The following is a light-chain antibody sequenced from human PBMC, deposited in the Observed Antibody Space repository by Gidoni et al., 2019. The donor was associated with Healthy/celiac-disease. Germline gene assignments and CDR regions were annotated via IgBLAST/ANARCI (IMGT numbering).Light chain of an antibody. V-gene: IGLV3-1*01. Sequence: SYELTQPPSVSVSPGQTASITCSGDKLGDKYACWYQQKPGQSPVLVIYQDSKRLSGIPERFSGSNSGNTATLTISGIQAMDEADYYCQAWDSSAVVFGGGTKLTVL. CDR1: KLGDKY. CDR3: QAWDSSAVV. J-gene: IGLJ2*01. CDR2: QDS.